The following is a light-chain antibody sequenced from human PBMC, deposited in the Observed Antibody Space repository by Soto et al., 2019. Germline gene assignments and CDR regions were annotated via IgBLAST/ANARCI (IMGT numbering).Light chain of an antibody. CDR1: QGIGND. CDR3: LQHNIYPFT. V-gene: IGKV1-17*01. CDR2: AAS. J-gene: IGKJ3*01. Sequence: DIPMTQSPSSLSASVGDRVTITCQASQGIGNDLGWYQQRPGKAPKRLIYAASSLESGVPSRFSGSGSGTEFTLTISSLQPEDFATYYCLQHNIYPFTFGPGTKVDIK.